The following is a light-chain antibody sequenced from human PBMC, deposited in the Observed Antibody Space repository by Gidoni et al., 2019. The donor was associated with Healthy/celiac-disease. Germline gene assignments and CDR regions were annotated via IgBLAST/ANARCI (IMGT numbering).Light chain of an antibody. CDR3: QQYGSSWT. Sequence: VSLSPGERATLSCRASKSVSSSYLAWYQQKPGQAPRVLIYGASSRATGIPDRFSGSGSGTDFTLTISRLEPEDFAVYYCQQYGSSWTFGQGTKVEIK. J-gene: IGKJ1*01. CDR2: GAS. CDR1: KSVSSSY. V-gene: IGKV3-20*01.